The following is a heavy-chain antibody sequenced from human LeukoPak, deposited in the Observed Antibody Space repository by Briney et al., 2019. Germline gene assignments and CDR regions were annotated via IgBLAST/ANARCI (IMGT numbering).Heavy chain of an antibody. CDR1: GGSISSSSYY. V-gene: IGHV4-39*07. J-gene: IGHJ6*03. CDR3: ARANWNYYYYYMDV. Sequence: SETLSLTCTVSGGSISSSSYYWGWIRQPPGKGLEWIGSIYYSGSIYYNPSLKSRVTISVDTSKNQFSLKLSSVTAADTAVYYCARANWNYYYYYMDVWGKGTTVTVSS. D-gene: IGHD2-8*01. CDR2: IYYSGSI.